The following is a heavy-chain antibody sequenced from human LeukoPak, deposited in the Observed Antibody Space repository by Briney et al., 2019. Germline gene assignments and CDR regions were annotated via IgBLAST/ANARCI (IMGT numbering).Heavy chain of an antibody. Sequence: SETLSLTCTVSAGSISSYYWSWIRQPPGKGLEWIGYISYSGSTNYNPSLKSRVTISVDTSKNQFSLKLSSVTAADTAVYYCARGHSSLRWSDPWGQGTLVTVSS. CDR2: ISYSGST. J-gene: IGHJ5*02. V-gene: IGHV4-59*01. D-gene: IGHD6-6*01. CDR1: AGSISSYY. CDR3: ARGHSSLRWSDP.